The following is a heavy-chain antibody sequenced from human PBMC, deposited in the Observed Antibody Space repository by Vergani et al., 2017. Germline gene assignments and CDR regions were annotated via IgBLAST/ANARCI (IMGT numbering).Heavy chain of an antibody. Sequence: EVQLVESGGGLVQPGGSLRLSCTASGFTVTSHYMSWVRQAPGKGLECVSIIYSGGDTDYAESVKGRFIISRDTFKNTVYLQMNSLRTEDAAVYYCARVGYCTGGSCYFDGKPWFDSWGQGTLVSVSS. J-gene: IGHJ5*01. V-gene: IGHV3-66*02. CDR2: IYSGGDT. CDR3: ARVGYCTGGSCYFDGKPWFDS. CDR1: GFTVTSHY. D-gene: IGHD2-15*01.